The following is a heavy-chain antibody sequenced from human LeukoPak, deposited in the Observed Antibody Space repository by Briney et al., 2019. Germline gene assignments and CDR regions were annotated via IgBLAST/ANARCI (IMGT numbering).Heavy chain of an antibody. CDR2: IYHTGTT. CDR1: GGSIRSYY. Sequence: PSETLSLTCTVSGGSIRSYYWSWIRQTPGKGLEWIGSIYHTGTTYYNPSLKTRVTIYVDTSKKQFSLKLNSVTAADTAVYYCARGSLASAGDYERYFDLWGRGTLVTVSS. J-gene: IGHJ2*01. D-gene: IGHD4-17*01. V-gene: IGHV4-4*08. CDR3: ARGSLASAGDYERYFDL.